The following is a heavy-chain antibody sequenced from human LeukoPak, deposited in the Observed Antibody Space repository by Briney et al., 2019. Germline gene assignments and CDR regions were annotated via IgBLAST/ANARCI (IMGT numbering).Heavy chain of an antibody. Sequence: PGRSLRLSSAASAFTFSSYSMSWVRQAHGEGLEWVSAISGSGGSTYYADSVKGRLTISRDNSKNTLYLQMNSLRAEGTAVYYCAKDLRRIVVVVAATPFDYWGQGTLVTVSS. CDR2: ISGSGGST. V-gene: IGHV3-23*01. J-gene: IGHJ4*02. CDR1: AFTFSSYS. D-gene: IGHD2-15*01. CDR3: AKDLRRIVVVVAATPFDY.